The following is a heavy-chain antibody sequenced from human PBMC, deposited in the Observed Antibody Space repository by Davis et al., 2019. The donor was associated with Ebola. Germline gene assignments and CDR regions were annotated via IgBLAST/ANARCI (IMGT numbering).Heavy chain of an antibody. CDR2: INPSIGNT. V-gene: IGHV1-46*01. CDR1: GYTFTDYL. J-gene: IGHJ4*02. CDR3: ASGEFVDF. Sequence: ASVKVSCKASGYTFTDYLMHWVRQAPGQGLEWMGLINPSIGNTSLAQKFQGRVSLTRDTSTSTVHMDLSSLISEDTATYYCASGEFVDFWGQGTQVTVSS. D-gene: IGHD3-10*01.